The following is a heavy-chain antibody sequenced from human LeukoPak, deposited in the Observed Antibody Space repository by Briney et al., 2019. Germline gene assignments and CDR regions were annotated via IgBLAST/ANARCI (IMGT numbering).Heavy chain of an antibody. D-gene: IGHD1-26*01. V-gene: IGHV3-48*04. CDR1: GFTFNTYS. Sequence: PGGSLRLSCAASGFTFNTYSMNWVRQAPGKGREWVSYISSSGRAILYADSGKGRLTVSRDNAKNSLYLQMNNLRAEDTAVYYCAREIPSGSYAPDYWGQGTLVTVSS. CDR3: AREIPSGSYAPDY. J-gene: IGHJ4*02. CDR2: ISSSGRAI.